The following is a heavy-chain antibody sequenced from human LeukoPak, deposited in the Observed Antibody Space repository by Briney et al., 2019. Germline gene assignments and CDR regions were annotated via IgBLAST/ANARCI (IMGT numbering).Heavy chain of an antibody. CDR2: ISSSSSYI. CDR1: GFTFSSYS. V-gene: IGHV3-21*01. J-gene: IGHJ4*02. Sequence: GGSLRLSCAASGFTFSSYSMNLVRQAPGKGLEWVSSISSSSSYIYYAHSVKGRFTISRDNAKNSLYLQMNSLRAEDTAVYYCAREGSSTDYWRQGTLVTVSS. CDR3: AREGSSTDY. D-gene: IGHD6-6*01.